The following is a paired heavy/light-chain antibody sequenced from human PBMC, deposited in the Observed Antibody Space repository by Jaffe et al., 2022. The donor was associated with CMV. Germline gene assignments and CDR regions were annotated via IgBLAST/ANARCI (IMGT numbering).Heavy chain of an antibody. CDR1: GFTFSTYE. CDR3: AREERGTIFGVVDVFDY. CDR2: IGSSGRII. D-gene: IGHD3-3*01. J-gene: IGHJ4*02. V-gene: IGHV3-48*03. Sequence: EVQLVESGGGLVQPGGSLRLSCAASGFTFSTYEMNWVRQAPGKGLEWVSYIGSSGRIIYYADSVKGRFTISRDNAKNSLYLQMNSLRAEDTAVYYCAREERGTIFGVVDVFDYWGQGTLVTVSA.
Light chain of an antibody. V-gene: IGLV4-69*01. Sequence: QLVLTQSPSASASLGASVKLTCTLSSGHSSYGIAWHQQQPEKGPRYLMKLNTDGSHSKGDGIPDRFSGSSSGAERYLTISSLQSEDEADYYCQTWGTGIRVFGGGTKLTVL. CDR1: SGHSSYG. CDR2: LNTDGSH. J-gene: IGLJ3*02. CDR3: QTWGTGIRV.